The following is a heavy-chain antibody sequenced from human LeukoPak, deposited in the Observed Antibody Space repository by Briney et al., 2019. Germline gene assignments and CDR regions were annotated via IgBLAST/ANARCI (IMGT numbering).Heavy chain of an antibody. CDR2: ISSSGSTI. V-gene: IGHV3-48*04. CDR1: GFSFSGYS. D-gene: IGHD2-8*02. J-gene: IGHJ5*02. CDR3: ARAPPVPQYRWWFDP. Sequence: GGSLRLSCEASGFSFSGYSMNWVRQAPGKALEWVSSISSSGSTIYYADSVKGRFTISRDNAQNSLYLQMNSLRVEDTAVYYCARAPPVPQYRWWFDPWGQGTLVTVSS.